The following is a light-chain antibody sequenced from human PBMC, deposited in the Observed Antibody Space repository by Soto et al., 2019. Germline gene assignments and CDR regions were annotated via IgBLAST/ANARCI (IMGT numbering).Light chain of an antibody. J-gene: IGLJ3*02. CDR1: SGHSSYI. V-gene: IGLV4-60*02. CDR3: ETWDSNTHTV. CDR2: LEGSGSY. Sequence: QPVLPQSSSASASLGSSVKLTCTLSSGHSSYIIAWHQQQPGKPPRYLMKLEGSGSYNKGSGVPDRFSGSSSGADRYLTISNLRFEDEADYYCETWDSNTHTVFGGGTKLTVL.